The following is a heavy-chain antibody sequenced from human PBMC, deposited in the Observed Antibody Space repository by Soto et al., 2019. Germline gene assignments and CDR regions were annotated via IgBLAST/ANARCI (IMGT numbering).Heavy chain of an antibody. CDR2: IYYSGST. CDR3: ARVVYYDSSGYYPFDP. D-gene: IGHD3-22*01. CDR1: GGSVSSGSYY. Sequence: PSETLSLTCTVSGGSVSSGSYYWSWIRQPPGKGLEWIGYIYYSGSTNYNPSLKSRVTISVDTSKNQFSLKLSSVTAADTAVYYCARVVYYDSSGYYPFDPWGQGTLVTVSS. J-gene: IGHJ5*02. V-gene: IGHV4-61*01.